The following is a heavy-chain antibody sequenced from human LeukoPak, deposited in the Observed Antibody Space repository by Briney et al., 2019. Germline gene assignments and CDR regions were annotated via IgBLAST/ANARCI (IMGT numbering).Heavy chain of an antibody. J-gene: IGHJ4*02. Sequence: SQTLSLTCTVSGGSISSGDYYWSWIRQPPGKGLEWIGHIYYSGSTYYNPSLKSRVTISVDTSKNQFSLKLSSVTAADTAVYYCARTTMKVPLFDYWGQGTLVTVSS. D-gene: IGHD3-22*01. CDR1: GGSISSGDYY. CDR2: IYYSGST. V-gene: IGHV4-30-4*08. CDR3: ARTTMKVPLFDY.